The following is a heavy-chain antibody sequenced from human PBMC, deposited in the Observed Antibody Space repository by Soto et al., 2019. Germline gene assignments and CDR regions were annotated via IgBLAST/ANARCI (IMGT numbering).Heavy chain of an antibody. V-gene: IGHV1-46*01. CDR3: ARDLAVGLPTTYFDY. D-gene: IGHD1-1*01. CDR2: INPSGCST. CDR1: DTPSLN. J-gene: IGHJ4*02. Sequence: SVKISARLLDTPSLNMHWVRQAPGQGLEWMGMINPSGCSTSYGQKFQVRVTMTRDTSSSTAYMELSRLRSDDTAVYYCARDLAVGLPTTYFDYWGQGTLVTVSS.